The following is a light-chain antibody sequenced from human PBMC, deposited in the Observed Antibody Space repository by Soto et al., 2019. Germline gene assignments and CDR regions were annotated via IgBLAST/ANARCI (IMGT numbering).Light chain of an antibody. CDR3: AVWDDSLSGHWV. CDR2: RSD. J-gene: IGLJ3*02. V-gene: IGLV1-47*01. Sequence: QPVLTQPPSASGTPGQRVTISCTGSSSNIGSNYVSWYQHLPGAAPKLLIYRSDQRPSGVPDRFSGSKSGTSASLAISGLRSEDEDDYFCAVWDDSLSGHWVFGGGTKLTVL. CDR1: SSNIGSNY.